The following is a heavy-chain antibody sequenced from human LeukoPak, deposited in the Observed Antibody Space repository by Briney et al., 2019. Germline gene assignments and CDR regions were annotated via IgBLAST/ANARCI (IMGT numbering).Heavy chain of an antibody. CDR1: GGSISSYY. CDR2: IYYSGST. D-gene: IGHD3-22*01. V-gene: IGHV4-59*01. J-gene: IGHJ6*03. Sequence: SETLSLTCTVSGGSISSYYWSWIRQPPGKGLEWIGYIYYSGSTNYNPSLKSRVTISVDTSKNQFSLKLSSVTAADTAVYYCARGGSSGYYYNPYYYYMDVWGKGTTVTISS. CDR3: ARGGSSGYYYNPYYYYMDV.